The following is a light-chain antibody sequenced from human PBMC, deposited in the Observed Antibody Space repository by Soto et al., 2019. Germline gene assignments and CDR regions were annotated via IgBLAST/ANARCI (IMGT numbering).Light chain of an antibody. CDR3: QSYDSSLSGYV. V-gene: IGLV1-40*01. CDR1: SSNIGAGYD. Sequence: QSVRTQPPSVSGAPGQRVTISCTGSSSNIGAGYDVHWYQQLPGTAPKLLIYGNNNRPSGVPDRFSGSKSGTSASLAITGLQAEDEADYYCQSYDSSLSGYVFGTGTKV. CDR2: GNN. J-gene: IGLJ1*01.